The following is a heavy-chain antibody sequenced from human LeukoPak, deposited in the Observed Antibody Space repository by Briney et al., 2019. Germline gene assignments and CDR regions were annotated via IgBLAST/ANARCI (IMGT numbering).Heavy chain of an antibody. CDR1: GYTFTGYY. V-gene: IGHV1-2*04. Sequence: ASVKVSCKASGYTFTGYYMHWVRQAPGQGLEWMGWINPNSGGTNYAQKFQGWVTMTRDTSISTAYMELSRLRSDDTAVYYCARTSYYYDSSGYYLFDYWGQGTLVTVSS. D-gene: IGHD3-22*01. J-gene: IGHJ4*02. CDR3: ARTSYYYDSSGYYLFDY. CDR2: INPNSGGT.